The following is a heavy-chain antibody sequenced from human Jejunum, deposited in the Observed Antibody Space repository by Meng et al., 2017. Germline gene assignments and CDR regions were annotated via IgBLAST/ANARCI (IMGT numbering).Heavy chain of an antibody. V-gene: IGHV4-61*08. J-gene: IGHJ4*02. CDR3: ARDRMGSLDY. Sequence: QVQLQESGPGLVRPSETPSLICTVSGGSVSRAGYQWGWIRQPPGKGLEWIGYASTNYNPSLKSRVTISLDTSRNQFSLSLSSVTAADTAVYYCARDRMGSLDYWGQGILVTVSS. D-gene: IGHD1-26*01. CDR2: AST. CDR1: GGSVSRAGYQ.